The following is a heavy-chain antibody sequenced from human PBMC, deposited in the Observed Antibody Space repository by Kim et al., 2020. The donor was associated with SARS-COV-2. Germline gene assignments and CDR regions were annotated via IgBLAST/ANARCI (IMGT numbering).Heavy chain of an antibody. CDR2: EK. J-gene: IGHJ4*02. D-gene: IGHD6-19*01. CDR3: ASDTGWHFDN. Sequence: EKRYGRSVRGRFTVSRDNAKKPLFLQMSSLRADDTAIYYCASDTGWHFDNWGQGTLVSVSS. V-gene: IGHV3-7*03.